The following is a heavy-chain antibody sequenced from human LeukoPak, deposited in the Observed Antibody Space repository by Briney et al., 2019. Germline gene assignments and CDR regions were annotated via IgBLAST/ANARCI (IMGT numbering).Heavy chain of an antibody. CDR1: GFTFDDYA. Sequence: PGGSLRLSCAASGFTFDDYAMSWVRQVPGKGLEWVSGINWNGGRTGYADSVKGRFTISRDNAKNSLYLQLNSLRAEDTAVYYCAKSGYNRFDYWGQGTLVTVSS. CDR3: AKSGYNRFDY. J-gene: IGHJ4*02. CDR2: INWNGGRT. V-gene: IGHV3-20*04. D-gene: IGHD5-24*01.